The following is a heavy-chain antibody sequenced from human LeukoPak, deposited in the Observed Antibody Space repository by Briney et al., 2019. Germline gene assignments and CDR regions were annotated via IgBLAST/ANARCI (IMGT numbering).Heavy chain of an antibody. V-gene: IGHV1-69*05. CDR3: ARGDYGGNPDRWGPLSGLNWFDP. CDR1: GGTFSSYA. CDR2: IIPIFGTA. J-gene: IGHJ5*02. Sequence: SVKVSCKASGGTFSSYAISWVRQAPGQGLEWMGRIIPIFGTANYAQKFQGRVTITTDESTSTDYMELSSLRSEDTAVYYCARGDYGGNPDRWGPLSGLNWFDPWGQGTMVTVSS. D-gene: IGHD4-23*01.